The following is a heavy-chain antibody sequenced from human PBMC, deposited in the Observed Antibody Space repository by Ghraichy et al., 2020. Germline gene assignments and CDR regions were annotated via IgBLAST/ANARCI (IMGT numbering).Heavy chain of an antibody. V-gene: IGHV3-7*03. D-gene: IGHD5-24*01. J-gene: IGHJ4*02. Sequence: LNISCAASGFNFNTSWMNWVRQAPGKGLEWVAGINHDGSERFHLDSVTGRFTISRDNAKKSLYFQMNSLRADDTAFYYCARDRAYKSFDYWGQGTLVTVPS. CDR1: GFNFNTSW. CDR2: INHDGSER. CDR3: ARDRAYKSFDY.